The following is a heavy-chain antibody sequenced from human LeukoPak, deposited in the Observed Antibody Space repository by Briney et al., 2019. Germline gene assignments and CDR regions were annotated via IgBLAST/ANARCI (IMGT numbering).Heavy chain of an antibody. Sequence: GGSLRLSCAASGFIFNKAWMNWVRQAPGKGPEWVGRIKSKNDGGTTDYGSPVKGRFTISRDDSKNTLYLQMNSLITDDTAIYYCTPVMVEDRGFWGQGTLVTVSS. D-gene: IGHD2-15*01. CDR2: IKSKNDGGTT. CDR1: GFIFNKAW. V-gene: IGHV3-15*01. CDR3: TPVMVEDRGF. J-gene: IGHJ4*02.